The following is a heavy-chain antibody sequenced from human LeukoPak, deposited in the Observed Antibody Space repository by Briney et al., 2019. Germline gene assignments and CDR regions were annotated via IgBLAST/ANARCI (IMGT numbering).Heavy chain of an antibody. Sequence: GGSLRLSCAASGFTFSSYAMSWVRQAPGKGLEWVSAISGSGGSTYYADSVKGRFTISRDNSKNTLYLQMNSLRAEDTAVYYCAKVVSGYYYDSSGYTDYWGQGTLVTVSS. CDR1: GFTFSSYA. CDR2: ISGSGGST. V-gene: IGHV3-23*01. CDR3: AKVVSGYYYDSSGYTDY. J-gene: IGHJ4*02. D-gene: IGHD3-22*01.